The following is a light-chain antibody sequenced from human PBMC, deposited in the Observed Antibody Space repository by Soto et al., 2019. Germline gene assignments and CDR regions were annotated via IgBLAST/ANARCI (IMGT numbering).Light chain of an antibody. CDR1: QSVLYSSNNENY. J-gene: IGKJ4*01. CDR2: WAS. CDR3: QQYYSTPLT. V-gene: IGKV4-1*01. Sequence: IVMTQSPDSLAVSLGERATINCKTSQSVLYSSNNENYLAWYQQKAGQPPKLLIYWASTRESGVPDRFSGSGSGTDFTLSISSLQAEDVAVYYCQQYYSTPLTFGGGTKVDIK.